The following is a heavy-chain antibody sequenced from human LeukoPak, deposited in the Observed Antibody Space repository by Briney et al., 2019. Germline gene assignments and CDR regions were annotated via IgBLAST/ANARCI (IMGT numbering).Heavy chain of an antibody. D-gene: IGHD2/OR15-2a*01. CDR1: GYTFTSYG. CDR3: ARWPRGSTNCYFDY. J-gene: IGHJ4*02. V-gene: IGHV1-18*01. Sequence: GASVKVSCKASGYTFTSYGISWVRQAPGQGLEWMGWISAYNGNTNYAQKLQGRVTMTTDTSTSTAYMELRSLRSDDTAVYYCARWPRGSTNCYFDYWGQGTLVIVSS. CDR2: ISAYNGNT.